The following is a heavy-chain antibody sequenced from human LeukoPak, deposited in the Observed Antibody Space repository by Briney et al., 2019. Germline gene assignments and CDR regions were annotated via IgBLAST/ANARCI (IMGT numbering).Heavy chain of an antibody. CDR1: GFTFSSYT. Sequence: GSLRLSCAASGFTFSSYTMNWVRQAPGKGLEWVSAISGSGGSTYYADSVKGRFTISRDNSKNTLYLQMNSLRAEDTAVYYCARDLGAGDMDVWGKGTTVTVSS. V-gene: IGHV3-23*01. J-gene: IGHJ6*03. CDR2: ISGSGGST. CDR3: ARDLGAGDMDV. D-gene: IGHD1-26*01.